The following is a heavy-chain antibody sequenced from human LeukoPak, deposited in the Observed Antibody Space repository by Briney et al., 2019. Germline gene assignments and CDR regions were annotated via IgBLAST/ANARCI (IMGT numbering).Heavy chain of an antibody. D-gene: IGHD6-13*01. V-gene: IGHV3-7*01. CDR2: IKQDGSEK. CDR1: GFTFSSYW. J-gene: IGHJ4*02. CDR3: ARGHLLSWYTFDY. Sequence: GGSLRLSCAASGFTFSSYWMSWVRQAPGKGLEWVANIKQDGSEKYYVDSVKGRFTISRDNAKNSLYLQMNSLRAEDTAVYYCARGHLLSWYTFDYWGQGTLVTVSS.